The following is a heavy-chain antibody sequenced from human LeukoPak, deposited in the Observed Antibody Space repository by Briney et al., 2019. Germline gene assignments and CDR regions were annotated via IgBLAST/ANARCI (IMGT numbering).Heavy chain of an antibody. J-gene: IGHJ4*02. Sequence: GGSLRLSCAASGFTFRSYEMNWVRQAPGKGLEWVSYISGSGNTIYYADSVKGRFTISRDNAKDSLYLQINSLRAEDTAFYYRAREPIAPTGHPFDYWGQGTLVTVSS. CDR1: GFTFRSYE. CDR3: AREPIAPTGHPFDY. CDR2: ISGSGNTI. V-gene: IGHV3-48*03. D-gene: IGHD6-13*01.